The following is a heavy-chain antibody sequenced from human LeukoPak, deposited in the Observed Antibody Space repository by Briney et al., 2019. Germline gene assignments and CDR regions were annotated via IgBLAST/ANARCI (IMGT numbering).Heavy chain of an antibody. V-gene: IGHV4-4*02. Sequence: PSGTLSLTCAVSGGSISSSNWWSWVRQPPGKGLEWIGEIYHSGSTNYNPSLKSRVTISVDKSKNQFSLKLSSVTAADTAVYNCARDASSAAAVQVFDYWGQGTLVTVSS. CDR2: IYHSGST. CDR1: GGSISSSNW. J-gene: IGHJ4*02. D-gene: IGHD6-13*01. CDR3: ARDASSAAAVQVFDY.